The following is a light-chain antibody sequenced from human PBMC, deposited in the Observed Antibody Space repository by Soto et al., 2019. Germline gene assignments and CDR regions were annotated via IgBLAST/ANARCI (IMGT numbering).Light chain of an antibody. Sequence: QSVLTQPPSASGTPGQRVTISCSGSSSNIGSNTVNWFQQLPGTAPKLLIYGQNQRPAGVPGRFSASKSGSSASLAISALQSEDEADYYCGTWDDSLDAWVFGGGTKVTVL. CDR3: GTWDDSLDAWV. J-gene: IGLJ3*02. CDR2: GQN. V-gene: IGLV1-44*01. CDR1: SSNIGSNT.